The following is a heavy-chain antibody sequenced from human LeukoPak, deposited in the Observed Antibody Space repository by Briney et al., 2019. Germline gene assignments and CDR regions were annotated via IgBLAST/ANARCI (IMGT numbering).Heavy chain of an antibody. Sequence: SETLSLTCAVSGASITGYYWSWIRQPPGKGLEWIGYIYYSGSTNYNPSLKSRVTMSVDTSKNQFSLKLSSVAAADTAVYYCARDRVGYSYGSFLYWGQGTLVTVSS. CDR1: GASITGYY. CDR2: IYYSGST. V-gene: IGHV4-59*01. J-gene: IGHJ4*02. D-gene: IGHD5-18*01. CDR3: ARDRVGYSYGSFLY.